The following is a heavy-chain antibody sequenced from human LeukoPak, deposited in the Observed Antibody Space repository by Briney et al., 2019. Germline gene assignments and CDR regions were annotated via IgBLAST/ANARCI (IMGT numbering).Heavy chain of an antibody. Sequence: GASVKVSCKTFGYTFTGNGYYMHWVRQAPGKGLEWMGGFDPEDGETIYAQKFQGRVTMTEDTSTDTAYMELSSLRSEDTAVYYCATAVAVAGTGFDYWGQGTLVTVSS. CDR1: GYTFTGNGYY. J-gene: IGHJ4*02. V-gene: IGHV1-24*01. CDR2: FDPEDGET. D-gene: IGHD6-19*01. CDR3: ATAVAVAGTGFDY.